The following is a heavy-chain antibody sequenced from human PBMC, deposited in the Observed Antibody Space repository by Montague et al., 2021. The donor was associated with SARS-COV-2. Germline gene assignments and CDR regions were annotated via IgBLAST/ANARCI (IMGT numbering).Heavy chain of an antibody. V-gene: IGHV4-59*01. CDR3: ARGSGWMGNAFDI. Sequence: SETLSLTCTVSGGSISSYYWSWIRQPPGKGLEWIGYIYYSGSTNYNPXLKSRVTISVDTSKNQFSLKLSSVTAADTAVYYCARGSGWMGNAFDIWGQGTMVTVSS. J-gene: IGHJ3*02. CDR1: GGSISSYY. D-gene: IGHD6-19*01. CDR2: IYYSGST.